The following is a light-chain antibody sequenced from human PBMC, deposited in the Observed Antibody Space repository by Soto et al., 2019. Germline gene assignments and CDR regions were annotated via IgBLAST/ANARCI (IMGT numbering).Light chain of an antibody. Sequence: QSVLTQPASVSGSPGQSITISCTGTSSDIGDYTHVSWYQQHPGKAPKLIIYEVSDRPSGVSNRFSGSKSGNTASLTISGLQTEDEADYYCCSYAATFSVFGGGTKLTVL. CDR1: SSDIGDYTH. J-gene: IGLJ3*02. V-gene: IGLV2-14*01. CDR3: CSYAATFSV. CDR2: EVS.